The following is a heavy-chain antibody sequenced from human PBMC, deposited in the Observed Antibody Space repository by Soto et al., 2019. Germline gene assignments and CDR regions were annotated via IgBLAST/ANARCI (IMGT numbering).Heavy chain of an antibody. CDR3: AHSFSSSRVYYDSSASSWWFDP. V-gene: IGHV2-5*01. J-gene: IGHJ5*02. Sequence: QITLEESGPMLLKPTQTLTLTCTFSGFSLTTSGVGVGWIRQPPGKAREWLALIFWNDDKRYNPSLKTRLSISTDTSKNQVVLTLTNVDPVDTATYFCAHSFSSSRVYYDSSASSWWFDPWGQGTLVTVSS. D-gene: IGHD3-22*01. CDR1: GFSLTTSGVG. CDR2: IFWNDDK.